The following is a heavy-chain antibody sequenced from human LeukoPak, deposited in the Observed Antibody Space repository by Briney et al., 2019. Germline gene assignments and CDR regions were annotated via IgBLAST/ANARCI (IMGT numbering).Heavy chain of an antibody. Sequence: GGSLRLSCAASGFTFSSYAMPWVRQAPGQGLEWVAVISYDGSNKYYADSVKGRFTISRDNSKNTLYLQMNSLRAEDTAVYYCASDPSRIAAATDYWGQGTLVTVSS. V-gene: IGHV3-30-3*01. CDR1: GFTFSSYA. D-gene: IGHD6-13*01. CDR2: ISYDGSNK. CDR3: ASDPSRIAAATDY. J-gene: IGHJ4*02.